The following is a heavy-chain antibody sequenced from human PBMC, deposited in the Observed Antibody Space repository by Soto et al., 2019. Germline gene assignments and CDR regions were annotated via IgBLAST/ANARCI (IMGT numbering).Heavy chain of an antibody. D-gene: IGHD3-22*01. CDR2: ISAGGGST. Sequence: GGSLRLSCAASGFTFSSYAMSWVRQAPGKGLEWVSAISAGGGSTYYADSVKGRFTISRDNSKNTLYLQMNSLRAEDTAVYYCANDLKRITMKDSWGQGTLVTVSS. CDR1: GFTFSSYA. CDR3: ANDLKRITMKDS. V-gene: IGHV3-23*01. J-gene: IGHJ4*02.